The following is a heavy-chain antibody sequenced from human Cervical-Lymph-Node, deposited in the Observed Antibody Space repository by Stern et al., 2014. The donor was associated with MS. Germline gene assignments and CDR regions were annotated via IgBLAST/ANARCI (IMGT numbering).Heavy chain of an antibody. Sequence: DQLVESGPGLVKPSETLSLTCTVSGGSISSYYWSWIRQPPGKGLEWIGYIYYRGSTNYNPSLKSRVTISVDTSKNQFSLKLSSVTAADTAVYYCARGATQAFDPWGQGTLVTVSS. CDR3: ARGATQAFDP. V-gene: IGHV4-59*01. CDR1: GGSISSYY. J-gene: IGHJ5*02. CDR2: IYYRGST.